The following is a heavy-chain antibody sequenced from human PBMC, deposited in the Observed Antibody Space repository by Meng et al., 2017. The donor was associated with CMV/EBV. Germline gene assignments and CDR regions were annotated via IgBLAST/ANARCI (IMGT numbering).Heavy chain of an antibody. V-gene: IGHV3-9*03. J-gene: IGHJ4*02. Sequence: SLKISCAASGFIFDDYAMHWVRQVPGKGLEWVSGISWNSGSIGYADSVKGRFTISRDNAKKYLYLQMNSLRAEDMALYYCAKGEDPLYSASYFIDYWGQGTVVTVSS. CDR1: GFIFDDYA. D-gene: IGHD3-10*01. CDR2: ISWNSGSI. CDR3: AKGEDPLYSASYFIDY.